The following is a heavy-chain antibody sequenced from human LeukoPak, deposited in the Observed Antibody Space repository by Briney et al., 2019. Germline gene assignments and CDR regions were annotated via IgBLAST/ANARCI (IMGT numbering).Heavy chain of an antibody. V-gene: IGHV3-23*01. D-gene: IGHD3-10*01. Sequence: GGSLRLSFAASGLTFSGDAMSWGRPAPGKRLEWVSAISGSGGSTYYADSVKGRFTISRDNSKNTLYLQMNSLRAEETAVYYCAGDYYGSGGSDYWGQGTLVTVSS. CDR1: GLTFSGDA. CDR2: ISGSGGST. CDR3: AGDYYGSGGSDY. J-gene: IGHJ4*02.